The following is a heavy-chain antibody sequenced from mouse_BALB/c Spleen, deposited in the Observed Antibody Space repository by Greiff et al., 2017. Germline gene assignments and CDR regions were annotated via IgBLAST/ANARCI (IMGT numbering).Heavy chain of an antibody. J-gene: IGHJ4*01. CDR2: INPSGGYT. CDR1: GYTFTSYT. D-gene: IGHD1-1*01. Sequence: VHLLESGADLARPGASVKMSCKASGYTFTSYTMHWVQQRPGQGLEWIGYINPSGGYTNYNQKFKDKATLTADKSSSTAYMQLSILTSEDSAVYYCERCPYGSSTGYAMDYWGQGTSVTVSS. CDR3: ERCPYGSSTGYAMDY. V-gene: IGHV1-4*01.